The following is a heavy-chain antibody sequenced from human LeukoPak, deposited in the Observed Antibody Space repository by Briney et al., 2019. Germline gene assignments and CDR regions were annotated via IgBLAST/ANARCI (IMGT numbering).Heavy chain of an antibody. Sequence: SVKVSCKASGFTFSGCAMQWLRQARGQRLEWIGWIVVGTGKKDYAQRFQERVTITTDMTTSTAYMELSSLRSEDTAVYYCARVDSSGWKFHYYYVMDVWGQGTTVTVSS. CDR2: IVVGTGKK. D-gene: IGHD6-19*01. V-gene: IGHV1-58*02. J-gene: IGHJ6*02. CDR1: GFTFSGCA. CDR3: ARVDSSGWKFHYYYVMDV.